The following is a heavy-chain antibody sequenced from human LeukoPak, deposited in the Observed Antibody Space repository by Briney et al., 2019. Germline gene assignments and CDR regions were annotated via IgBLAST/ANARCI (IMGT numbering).Heavy chain of an antibody. V-gene: IGHV3-53*01. CDR1: GFTVSSNY. CDR2: IYSGGNT. J-gene: IGHJ4*02. Sequence: GGSLRLSCAASGFTVSSNYMSWVRQAPGKGLEWVSVIYSGGNTYYADSVKGRFTISRDNSKNTLYLQMNSLRAEDTAVYYCAKDWGEYFDYVWGSFTSFDSWGQGTLVTVSS. CDR3: AKDWGEYFDYVWGSFTSFDS. D-gene: IGHD3-16*01.